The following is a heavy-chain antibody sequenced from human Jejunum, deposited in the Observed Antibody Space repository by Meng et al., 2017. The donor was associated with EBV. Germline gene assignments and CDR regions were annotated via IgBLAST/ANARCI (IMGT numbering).Heavy chain of an antibody. Sequence: QVQLQQWGAGLLKPSETLSLTCGFYCGSFSGSYWSWFRQPPGKGLEWIGEINHSGSTTYNPSLKSRVTISVDTSKNQISLKLTSVTAADTAVYYCARGAGNVYSYDSSGSYYFDYWGLGTLVTVSS. CDR3: ARGAGNVYSYDSSGSYYFDY. CDR2: INHSGST. J-gene: IGHJ4*02. CDR1: CGSFSGSY. V-gene: IGHV4-34*01. D-gene: IGHD3-22*01.